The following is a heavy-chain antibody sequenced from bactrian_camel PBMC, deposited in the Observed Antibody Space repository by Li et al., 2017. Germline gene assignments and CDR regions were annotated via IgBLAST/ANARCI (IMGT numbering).Heavy chain of an antibody. CDR2: LDSSGGTT. D-gene: IGHD6*01. Sequence: HVQLVESGGGLVQPGGSLRLSCGASGFAVNEYWMDWVRQAPGKGLEWVSVLDSSGGTTYYADSVKGRFTISTDNAQNTLYLQMNSLKSEDTATYYCAKELGSTLAGSGRSPGTQVTVS. V-gene: IGHV3S1*01. J-gene: IGHJ4*01. CDR1: GFAVNEYW.